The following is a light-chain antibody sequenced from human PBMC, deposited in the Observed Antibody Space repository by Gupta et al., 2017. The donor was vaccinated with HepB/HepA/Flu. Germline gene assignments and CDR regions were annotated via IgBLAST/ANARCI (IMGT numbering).Light chain of an antibody. Sequence: DIVMTQSPLSLPVTPGEPASISCRSSQSLLHSKGYNYLDWYLQKPGQSPQLLIYLGSNRASGVPDRFSGSGSGTDFTLKISRVEAEDVGVYYCMQALQTPLLTFGGGTKVEIK. V-gene: IGKV2-28*01. CDR3: MQALQTPLLT. CDR2: LGS. CDR1: QSLLHSKGYNY. J-gene: IGKJ4*01.